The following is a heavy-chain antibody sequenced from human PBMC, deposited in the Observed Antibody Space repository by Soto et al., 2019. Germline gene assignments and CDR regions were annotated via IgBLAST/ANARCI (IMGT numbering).Heavy chain of an antibody. J-gene: IGHJ6*02. V-gene: IGHV3-33*03. CDR2: IWFDGSRQ. CDR3: ALHLVQFDNDSHMGV. CDR1: GFQLNHYG. Sequence: QVALVESGGGVVQPAKSLRLSCEASGFQLNHYGMHWVRQAPGKGLEWGAVIWFDGSRQYYADSVEGRFTISRDNSKNTVFLQMKSLRAEDTAVYYCALHLVQFDNDSHMGVWGLGTTVTVSS. D-gene: IGHD6-6*01.